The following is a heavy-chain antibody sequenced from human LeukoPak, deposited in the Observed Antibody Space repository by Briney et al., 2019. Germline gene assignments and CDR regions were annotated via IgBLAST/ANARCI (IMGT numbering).Heavy chain of an antibody. J-gene: IGHJ4*02. CDR1: GYTFPSYF. V-gene: IGHV1-2*06. CDR2: INPNSGGT. D-gene: IGHD3-22*01. Sequence: ASVTVSCKASGYTFPSYFMHWVRQAPGQGLEWMGRINPNSGGTNYAQKFQGRVTMTRDTSISTAYMELSRLRSDDTAVYYCARVQSEYYYDSSGYYYWGQGTLVTVSS. CDR3: ARVQSEYYYDSSGYYY.